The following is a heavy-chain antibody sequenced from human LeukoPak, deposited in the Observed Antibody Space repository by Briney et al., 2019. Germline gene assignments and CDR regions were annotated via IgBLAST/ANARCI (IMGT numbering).Heavy chain of an antibody. V-gene: IGHV1-24*01. J-gene: IGHJ6*02. D-gene: IGHD3-10*01. CDR2: FDPEDGET. CDR1: GYTLTELS. Sequence: ASVKVSCKVSGYTLTELSMHWVRQAPGKGLEWMGGFDPEDGETIYAQKFQGRVTMTEDTSTDTAYMELSSLRSEDTAVYYCTTSMVRGPRPVIPPNHGMDVWGQGTTVTVSS. CDR3: TTSMVRGPRPVIPPNHGMDV.